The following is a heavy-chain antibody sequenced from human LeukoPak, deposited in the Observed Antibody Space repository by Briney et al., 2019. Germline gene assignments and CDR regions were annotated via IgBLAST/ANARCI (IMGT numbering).Heavy chain of an antibody. CDR2: IYHSGTT. Sequence: SETLSLTSSVSGYSTSSDDYWGWIRLPPGMGLEWIASIYHSGTTFYNPSLKSRVAMSVDTSKNEFSLRLNSVTAADTAMYYCARPYYYDSRIDPWGRGILVTVSS. V-gene: IGHV4-38-2*01. CDR1: GYSTSSDDY. D-gene: IGHD3-22*01. J-gene: IGHJ5*02. CDR3: ARPYYYDSRIDP.